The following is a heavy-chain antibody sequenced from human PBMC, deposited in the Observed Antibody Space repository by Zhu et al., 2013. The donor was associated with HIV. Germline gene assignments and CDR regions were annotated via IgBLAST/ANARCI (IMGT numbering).Heavy chain of an antibody. CDR2: INHSGST. J-gene: IGHJ4*02. D-gene: IGHD3-9*01. CDR1: GGSFSGYY. CDR3: AMGILTGTDY. V-gene: IGHV4-34*01. Sequence: QVQLQQWGAGLLKPSETLSLTCAVYGGSFSGYYWSWIRQPPGKGLEWIGEINHSGSTNYNPSLKSRVTISVDTSKNQFSLKLSSVTAADTAVYYCAMGILTGTDYWGQGTLVTVSS.